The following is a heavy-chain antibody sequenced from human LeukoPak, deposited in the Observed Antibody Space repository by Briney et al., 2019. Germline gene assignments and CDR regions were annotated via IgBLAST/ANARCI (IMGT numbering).Heavy chain of an antibody. D-gene: IGHD4-23*01. J-gene: IGHJ4*02. CDR3: ARDGGGNSFDY. Sequence: GGSLRLACAASGLTLSSYSMNWVRQAPGKGLEWVSSISSSSSYIYYADSVKGRFTITRDNAKNSLYLQMNSPRAEDTAVYYCARDGGGNSFDYWGQGSLVTVSS. CDR1: GLTLSSYS. V-gene: IGHV3-21*01. CDR2: ISSSSSYI.